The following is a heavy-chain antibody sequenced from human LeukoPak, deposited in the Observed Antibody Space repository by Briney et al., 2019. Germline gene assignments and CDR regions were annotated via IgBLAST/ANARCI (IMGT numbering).Heavy chain of an antibody. V-gene: IGHV4-59*01. D-gene: IGHD5-24*01. CDR2: IYYTGSP. CDR1: GASITDYY. J-gene: IGHJ4*02. CDR3: AYGGDAYKTGY. Sequence: PSETLSLTCTVSGASITDYYWSWIRQPPAKGLEWIGYIYYTGSPNYNPSLKSRVTLSLDRSQNQFSLNLTSVTAADTAVYYCAYGGDAYKTGYWGQGTLVTVSS.